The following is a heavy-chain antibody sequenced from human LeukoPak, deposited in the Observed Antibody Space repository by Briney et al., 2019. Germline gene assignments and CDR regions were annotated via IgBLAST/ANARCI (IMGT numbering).Heavy chain of an antibody. CDR3: ATEPHDSSGYYYVFDY. CDR1: GYTLTELS. Sequence: ASVKVSCKVSGYTLTELSMHWVRQAPGKGLEWMGGFDPEDGETIYAQKFQGRVTMTGDTSTDTAYMELSSLRSEDTAVYYCATEPHDSSGYYYVFDYWGQGTLVTVSS. D-gene: IGHD3-22*01. V-gene: IGHV1-24*01. J-gene: IGHJ4*02. CDR2: FDPEDGET.